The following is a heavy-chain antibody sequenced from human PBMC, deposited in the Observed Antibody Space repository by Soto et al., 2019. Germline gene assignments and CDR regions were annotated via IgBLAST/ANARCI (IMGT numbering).Heavy chain of an antibody. V-gene: IGHV1-69*14. D-gene: IGHD6-19*01. CDR1: GGTFSNYA. Sequence: QVQLVQSGAEVKKPGSSVKVSCKVSGGTFSNYAIDWVRLAPGQGLEWMGGIVPIFWITYYTQDVQVRATIIADNAPTKAYLEMSSLRSEDTAIYYCASVEDVDGIYNYHGLDVWGQGTAVTVSS. CDR2: IVPIFWIT. CDR3: ASVEDVDGIYNYHGLDV. J-gene: IGHJ6*02.